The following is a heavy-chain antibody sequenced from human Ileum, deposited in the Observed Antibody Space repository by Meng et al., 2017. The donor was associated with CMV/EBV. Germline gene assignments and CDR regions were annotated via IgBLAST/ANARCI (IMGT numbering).Heavy chain of an antibody. V-gene: IGHV4-39*07. CDR2: IHSGGGT. Sequence: LQLQGSGPGLVKPSETLSLTCTVSRGSISSSDYYWGWVRQPPGKGLEWIASIHSGGGTYYNPSLKSRVTISVDTSENQFSLRLTSVTAADTAVYYCARDYGSGSYRHYFDYWGQGTLVTVSS. J-gene: IGHJ4*02. D-gene: IGHD3-10*01. CDR3: ARDYGSGSYRHYFDY. CDR1: RGSISSSDYY.